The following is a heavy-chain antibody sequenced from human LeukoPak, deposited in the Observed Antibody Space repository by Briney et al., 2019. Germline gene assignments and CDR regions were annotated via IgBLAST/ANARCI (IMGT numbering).Heavy chain of an antibody. CDR1: GFTFSSYS. Sequence: GGSLRLSCAASGFTFSSYSMSWVRQAPGKGLEWVSSISSSSSYIYYADSVKGRFTISRDNAKNSLYLQMNSLRAEDTAVYYCARDRDWGDIVVVPAATTYYFDYWGQGTLVTVSS. CDR3: ARDRDWGDIVVVPAATTYYFDY. CDR2: ISSSSSYI. V-gene: IGHV3-21*01. J-gene: IGHJ4*02. D-gene: IGHD2-2*01.